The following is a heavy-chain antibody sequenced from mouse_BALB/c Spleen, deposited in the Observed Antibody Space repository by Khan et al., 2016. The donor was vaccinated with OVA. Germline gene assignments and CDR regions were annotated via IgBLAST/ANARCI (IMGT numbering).Heavy chain of an antibody. J-gene: IGHJ3*01. CDR2: ISNRDSTT. V-gene: IGHV5-12*02. D-gene: IGHD2-3*01. CDR1: GFTFSDYY. CDR3: AREGDDGGLAY. Sequence: EVELVESGGGLVQPGGSLTLSCPTSGFTFSDYYMYWVRQTPEKRLEWVAYISNRDSTTYYPDTVRGRFTISRDNAKTTLYLQMSRLKSEDTAMYYCAREGDDGGLAYWGQGTLVTVSA.